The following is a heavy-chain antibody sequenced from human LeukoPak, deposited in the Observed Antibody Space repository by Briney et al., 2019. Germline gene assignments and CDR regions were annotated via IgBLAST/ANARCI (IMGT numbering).Heavy chain of an antibody. J-gene: IGHJ5*02. D-gene: IGHD6-19*01. CDR2: INPNSGGT. CDR3: ARVAGPYSSGWYP. Sequence: ASVKVSCKASGYTFTGYYMHWVRQAPGQGLEWMGWINPNSGGTNYAQKFQGRVTMTRGTSISTAYMELSRLRSDDTAVYYCARVAGPYSSGWYPWGQGTLVTVSS. V-gene: IGHV1-2*02. CDR1: GYTFTGYY.